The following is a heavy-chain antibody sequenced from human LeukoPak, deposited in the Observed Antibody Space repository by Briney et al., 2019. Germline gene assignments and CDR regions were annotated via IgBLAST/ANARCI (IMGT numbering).Heavy chain of an antibody. CDR3: ARVLHKRNYDSSDYYGY. V-gene: IGHV3-11*04. D-gene: IGHD3-22*01. CDR1: GFTFSDYY. Sequence: GGSLRLSCAASGFTFSDYYMSWIRQAPGKGLEWVSYISSGSSTIYYADSVKGRFTSSRDNAKNSLYLQMNSLRAEDTAVYYCARVLHKRNYDSSDYYGYWGQGTLVTVSS. CDR2: ISSGSSTI. J-gene: IGHJ4*02.